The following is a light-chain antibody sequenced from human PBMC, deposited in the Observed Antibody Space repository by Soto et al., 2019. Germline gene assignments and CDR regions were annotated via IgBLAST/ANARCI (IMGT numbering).Light chain of an antibody. CDR3: QQYESYYPLT. V-gene: IGKV1-5*01. CDR2: AAS. J-gene: IGKJ4*01. CDR1: QSISRW. Sequence: DIQITQSPSTLSASVGDRVTITCRASQSISRWLAWYQQKPGKAPKLLIYAASTLQSGVPSRFSGSGSGTDFTLTISSLQPDDFANYFCQQYESYYPLTFGGGTKVDIK.